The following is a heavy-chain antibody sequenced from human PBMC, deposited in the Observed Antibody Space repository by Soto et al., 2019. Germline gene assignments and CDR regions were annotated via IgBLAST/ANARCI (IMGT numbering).Heavy chain of an antibody. Sequence: QVQLVESGGGVVQPGRSLRLSCAASRFTFSSYGMHWVRQAPGRGLEWVAVILYDGSNKHYAHSVKGRFTISRDNSTTTLYLQMNSLRAEDTAVYYCASDTLWLCLPGAYYYGMDVWGQGTTVTVSS. CDR1: RFTFSSYG. J-gene: IGHJ6*02. V-gene: IGHV3-33*01. CDR3: ASDTLWLCLPGAYYYGMDV. D-gene: IGHD2-21*01. CDR2: ILYDGSNK.